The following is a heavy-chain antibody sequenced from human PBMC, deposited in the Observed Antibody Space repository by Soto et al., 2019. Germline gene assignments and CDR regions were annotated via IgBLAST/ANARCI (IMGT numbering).Heavy chain of an antibody. CDR1: GGSISSYY. CDR3: ARDRLEFGEFLYYYYYGMDV. V-gene: IGHV4-59*01. Sequence: SETLSLTCTVSGGSISSYYWSWIRQPPGKGLEWIGYIYYSGSTNYNPSLKSRVNISVDTSKNQFSLKLSSVTVADTAVFYRARDRLEFGEFLYYYYYGMDVWGQGTTVT. D-gene: IGHD3-10*01. J-gene: IGHJ6*02. CDR2: IYYSGST.